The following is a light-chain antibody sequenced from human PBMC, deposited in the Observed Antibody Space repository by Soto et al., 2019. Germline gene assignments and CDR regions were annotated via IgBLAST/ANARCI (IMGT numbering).Light chain of an antibody. CDR1: QGIAGS. V-gene: IGKV1-9*01. J-gene: IGKJ2*01. Sequence: DIQLTQSPSFLSASVGDRVTITCRASQGIAGSLAWYQQKPGKPPKLLIYAESTLQSGVPSRFSGSGSGTRGTLTISSLQPEDFATYYCQQSYTFPYNFGQGTKLEMK. CDR2: AES. CDR3: QQSYTFPYN.